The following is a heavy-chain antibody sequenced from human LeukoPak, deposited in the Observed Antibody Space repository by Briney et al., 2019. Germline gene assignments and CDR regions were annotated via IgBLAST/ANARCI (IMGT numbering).Heavy chain of an antibody. Sequence: PGGSLRLSCAASGFTFSSYGMHWVRQAPGKGLEWVAFIRYDGSNKYYADSVKGRFTISRDNSKNTLYLQMNSLRAEDTAVYYCAKEEYIVVVPAATANWFDPWGQGTLVTVSS. V-gene: IGHV3-30*02. J-gene: IGHJ5*02. CDR2: IRYDGSNK. D-gene: IGHD2-2*01. CDR3: AKEEYIVVVPAATANWFDP. CDR1: GFTFSSYG.